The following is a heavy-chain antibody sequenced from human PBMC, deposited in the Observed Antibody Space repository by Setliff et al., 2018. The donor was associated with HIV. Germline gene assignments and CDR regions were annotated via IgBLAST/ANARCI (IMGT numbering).Heavy chain of an antibody. Sequence: GESLKISCKGSGYMFASYWINWVRQVPGKGLEWMARIDPSDSDTNFSPSFQGHVTISVDRSITTAYLQWSSLKTTDTAMYFCARSGGPTYNYDSSGHYPDYWGQGTLVTVSS. V-gene: IGHV5-10-1*01. D-gene: IGHD3-22*01. CDR2: IDPSDSDT. CDR1: GYMFASYW. CDR3: ARSGGPTYNYDSSGHYPDY. J-gene: IGHJ4*02.